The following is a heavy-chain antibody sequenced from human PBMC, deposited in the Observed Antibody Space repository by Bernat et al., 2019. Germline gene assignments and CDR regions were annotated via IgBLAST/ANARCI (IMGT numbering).Heavy chain of an antibody. CDR2: ILSDGSNE. Sequence: QVQLLESGGGVVQPGRSLRLSCAASGFTFSSHTIHWVRQAPGKGLEWVALILSDGSNEYYADSVKGRFTVSRDNSKNTLYLQMNSLRAEDTAVYYCARDRGYTYGHNFDYWGQGTLVTVSS. CDR3: ARDRGYTYGHNFDY. V-gene: IGHV3-30*01. CDR1: GFTFSSHT. D-gene: IGHD5-18*01. J-gene: IGHJ4*02.